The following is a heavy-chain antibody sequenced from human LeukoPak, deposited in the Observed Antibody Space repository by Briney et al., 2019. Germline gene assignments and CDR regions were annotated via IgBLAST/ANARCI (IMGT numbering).Heavy chain of an antibody. CDR2: IYYSGST. CDR3: ARSEDCSGGSCYTVTPPDY. CDR1: GGSISSGGYY. V-gene: IGHV4-31*03. Sequence: SSQTLSLTCTVSGGSISSGGYYWSWIRQHPGKGLEWIGYIYYSGSTYYNLSLKSRVTISVDTSKNQFSLKLSSVTAADTAVYYCARSEDCSGGSCYTVTPPDYWGRGTLVTVSS. J-gene: IGHJ4*02. D-gene: IGHD2-15*01.